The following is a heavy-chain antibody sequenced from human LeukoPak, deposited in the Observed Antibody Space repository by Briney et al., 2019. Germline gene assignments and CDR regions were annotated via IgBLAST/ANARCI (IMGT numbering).Heavy chain of an antibody. CDR2: ISAYNGNT. Sequence: ASVKVSCKASGYTFTSYGISWVRQAPGQGLEWMGWISAYNGNTNYAQKLQGRVTMTTDTSTSTAYMELRSLRSDDTAVYYCASDQNYYDSSGYYYWGQGTLVTVSS. D-gene: IGHD3-22*01. CDR3: ASDQNYYDSSGYYY. V-gene: IGHV1-18*01. J-gene: IGHJ4*02. CDR1: GYTFTSYG.